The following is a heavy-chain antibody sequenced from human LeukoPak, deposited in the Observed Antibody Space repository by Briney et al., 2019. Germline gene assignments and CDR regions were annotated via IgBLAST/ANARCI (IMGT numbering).Heavy chain of an antibody. V-gene: IGHV4-31*03. CDR2: IYYSGST. J-gene: IGHJ4*02. D-gene: IGHD4-11*01. CDR3: ARSDSNYVADY. Sequence: TSETLSLTCTVSGGSISSGGYYWSWIRQHPGKGLEWIGYIYYSGSTYYNPSLKSRVTILVDTSKNQFSLKLSSVTAADTAVYYCARSDSNYVADYWGQGTLVTVSS. CDR1: GGSISSGGYY.